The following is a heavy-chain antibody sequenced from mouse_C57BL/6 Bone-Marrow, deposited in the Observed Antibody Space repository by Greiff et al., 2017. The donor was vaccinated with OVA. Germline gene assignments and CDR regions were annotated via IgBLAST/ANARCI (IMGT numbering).Heavy chain of an antibody. CDR3: AEGGQRRLFAY. CDR1: GYTFTSYG. CDR2: IYPRSGNT. J-gene: IGHJ3*01. D-gene: IGHD3-2*02. V-gene: IGHV1-81*01. Sequence: QVQLQQSGAELARPGASVKLSCKASGYTFTSYGISWVKQRPGQGLEWIGVIYPRSGNTYYNEKFKGKATLTADKSSSTAYMALRSLTSEDSAVYFCAEGGQRRLFAYWGQGTLVTVSA.